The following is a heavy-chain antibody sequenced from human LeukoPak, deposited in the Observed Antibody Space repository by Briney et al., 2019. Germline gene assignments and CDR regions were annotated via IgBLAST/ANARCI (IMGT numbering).Heavy chain of an antibody. D-gene: IGHD2-15*01. Sequence: SETLSLTCTVSGGSFSSTNYYWGWIRRPPGKGLEWIGSIFYSGSTYYNPSLKSRVTISVDTSKNHISLRMSSVTAADTAVYYCARDALGYCSGGSCSDWGQGTLVTVSS. CDR3: ARDALGYCSGGSCSD. CDR1: GGSFSSTNYY. CDR2: IFYSGST. V-gene: IGHV4-39*02. J-gene: IGHJ4*02.